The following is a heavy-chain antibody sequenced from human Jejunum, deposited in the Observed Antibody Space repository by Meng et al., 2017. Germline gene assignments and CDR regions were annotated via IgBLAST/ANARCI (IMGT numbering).Heavy chain of an antibody. CDR3: TRVVSGRFGEMDV. D-gene: IGHD3-10*01. CDR1: GFTFRSYW. V-gene: IGHV3-74*01. Sequence: GGSLRLSCAASGFTFRSYWMHWVRQAPGKRLVWVSRINGDGSSTSYAESVKGRFTISRDNAKNTLYLQMDSLRAEDTAVYYCTRVVSGRFGEMDVWGQGTTVTVSS. CDR2: INGDGSST. J-gene: IGHJ6*02.